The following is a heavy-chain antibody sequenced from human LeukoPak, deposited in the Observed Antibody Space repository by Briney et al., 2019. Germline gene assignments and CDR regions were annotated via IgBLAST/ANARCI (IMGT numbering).Heavy chain of an antibody. CDR2: ISDSGGST. CDR3: AKSHSVAQRGYFDY. Sequence: GGSLRLSCEASGFTFSSYAMTWVRQAPGKGLEWISTISDSGGSTYYADSVKGRFTISRDNSKDTLYVQMNNLRAEDAAVYYCAKSHSVAQRGYFDYWGQGTLVTVSS. CDR1: GFTFSSYA. J-gene: IGHJ4*02. V-gene: IGHV3-23*01. D-gene: IGHD2-15*01.